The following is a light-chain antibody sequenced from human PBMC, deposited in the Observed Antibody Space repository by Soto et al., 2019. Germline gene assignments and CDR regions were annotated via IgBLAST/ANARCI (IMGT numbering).Light chain of an antibody. CDR2: EDN. Sequence: NFMLTQPHSVSESPGKTVIISCTRSSGSIASNYVQWYQQRPGSSPTTVIYEDNQRPSGVPDRCSGAIDSSSNSASLTISGLETEDEADYFYQSYDATNQVFGGGTKVTVL. CDR1: SGSIASNY. J-gene: IGLJ3*02. V-gene: IGLV6-57*01. CDR3: QSYDATNQV.